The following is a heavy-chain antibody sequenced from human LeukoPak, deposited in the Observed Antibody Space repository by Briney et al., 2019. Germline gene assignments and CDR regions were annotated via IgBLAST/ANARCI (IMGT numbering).Heavy chain of an antibody. D-gene: IGHD3-10*01. CDR3: AKVAKYYYGSETYYFFEH. CDR1: RFTFGRYW. Sequence: GRSLRLSCVDSRFTFGRYWMAWVRQAPGKGLEWVANIKEDGSEEYYVDSVKGRFTISRDNAKNSLYLQMNSLRVEDTAVYYCAKVAKYYYGSETYYFFEHWGQGTPVTASS. CDR2: IKEDGSEE. J-gene: IGHJ4*02. V-gene: IGHV3-7*01.